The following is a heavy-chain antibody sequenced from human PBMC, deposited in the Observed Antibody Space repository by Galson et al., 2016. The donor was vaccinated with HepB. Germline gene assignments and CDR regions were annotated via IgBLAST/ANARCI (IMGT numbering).Heavy chain of an antibody. D-gene: IGHD4-17*01. CDR2: ISTSGNSM. CDR3: ARDLPDDSVEYFDVFDL. J-gene: IGHJ3*01. CDR1: GFTFSDYY. Sequence: SLRLSCAASGFTFSDYYMNWIRQAPGKGLEWISFISTSGNSMLYADSVRGRFTISREDAAKSLHLQMSNLRAEDTAVYYCARDLPDDSVEYFDVFDLWGQGTMVTVSS. V-gene: IGHV3-11*01.